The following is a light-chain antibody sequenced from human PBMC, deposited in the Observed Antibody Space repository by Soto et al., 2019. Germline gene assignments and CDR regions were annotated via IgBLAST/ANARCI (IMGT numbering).Light chain of an antibody. Sequence: DIQMTQSPSSLSASVGDRVTITCRASQSISSYLNWYQQKPGTAPKLLIYAASSLQSGVPSRFSGSGSGTDFTLTISTLQPEDFATYYCQQSYSTPSTYGHGTKLEIK. CDR3: QQSYSTPST. CDR2: AAS. J-gene: IGKJ1*01. V-gene: IGKV1-39*01. CDR1: QSISSY.